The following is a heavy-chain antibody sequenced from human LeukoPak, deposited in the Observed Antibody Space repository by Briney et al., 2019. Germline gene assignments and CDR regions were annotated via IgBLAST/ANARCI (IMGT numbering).Heavy chain of an antibody. D-gene: IGHD6-19*01. CDR1: GDSVSSNSAA. V-gene: IGHV6-1*01. Sequence: SQTLSLTCALSGDSVSSNSAAWHWIRQSPSRGLEWLGRTYYRSKWYNDYAVSVKSRITINPDTSKNQFSLQLNSVTPEDTAVYYCARVNIAVAGSSTMAGFDYWGQGTLVTVSS. CDR2: TYYRSKWYN. CDR3: ARVNIAVAGSSTMAGFDY. J-gene: IGHJ4*02.